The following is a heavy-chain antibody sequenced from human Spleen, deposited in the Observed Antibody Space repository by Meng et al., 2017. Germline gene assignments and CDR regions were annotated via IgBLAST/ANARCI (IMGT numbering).Heavy chain of an antibody. CDR2: IYPGDSDT. J-gene: IGHJ4*02. Sequence: GESLKISCKGSGYSFTSYWIGWVRQMPGKGLEWMGIIYPGDSDTRYSPSFQGQVTISADKSISTAYLQSSSLKASDTAMYYCARYERVAYCSGGSCYQYGYFDYWGQGTLVTVSS. CDR1: GYSFTSYW. V-gene: IGHV5-51*01. CDR3: ARYERVAYCSGGSCYQYGYFDY. D-gene: IGHD2-15*01.